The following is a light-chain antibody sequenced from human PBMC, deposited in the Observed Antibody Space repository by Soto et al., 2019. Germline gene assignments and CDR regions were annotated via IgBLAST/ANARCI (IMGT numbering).Light chain of an antibody. CDR3: QQYGSSPPFT. CDR1: QSVPSTY. J-gene: IGKJ3*01. V-gene: IGKV3-20*01. CDR2: GAS. Sequence: EIVLTQSPGARSLSPGERATLSCRASQSVPSTYLARYQQRPGQAPRLLICGASTRAPGIPDRCSGSGSGTAFTLSVLGLEPEGFAEYVCQQYGSSPPFTFDPGTKVDI.